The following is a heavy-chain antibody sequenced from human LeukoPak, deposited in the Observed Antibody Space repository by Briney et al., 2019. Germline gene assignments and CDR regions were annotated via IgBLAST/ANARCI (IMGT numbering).Heavy chain of an antibody. Sequence: SETLSLTCNVSDGSFSSYYWSWIRQPPGKELEWIGCIYYSGSTNYNPSLKSRATISVDTSNNQFSLNLTSVTAADTAVYYCARSYSSSSLYSDYWGRGTLVTISP. V-gene: IGHV4-59*08. D-gene: IGHD6-6*01. CDR3: ARSYSSSSLYSDY. CDR1: DGSFSSYY. J-gene: IGHJ4*02. CDR2: IYYSGST.